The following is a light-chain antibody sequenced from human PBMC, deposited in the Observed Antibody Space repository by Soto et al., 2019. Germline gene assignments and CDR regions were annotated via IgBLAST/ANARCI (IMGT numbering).Light chain of an antibody. V-gene: IGLV2-11*01. CDR3: SSYTSNNTGV. CDR1: SGDVGAYDR. CDR2: DVT. Sequence: QSALTQPRSVSGSPGQSVTISCTGSSGDVGAYDRVSWYQHHPTKAPKLIIYDVTNRPSGVPYRFSGSKSGSTASLTISGLQAEDDADYYCSSYTSNNTGVFGTGTKLTVL. J-gene: IGLJ1*01.